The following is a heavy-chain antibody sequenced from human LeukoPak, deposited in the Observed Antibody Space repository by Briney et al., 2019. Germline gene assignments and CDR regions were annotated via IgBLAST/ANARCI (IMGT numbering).Heavy chain of an antibody. D-gene: IGHD3-22*01. Sequence: PEGSLRLSCAASGFTFSSYAMSWVRQAPGKGLEWVSAISGSGGSTYYADSVKGRFTISRDNSKNTLYLQMNSLRAEDTAVYYCAKDFRPHNYYDSSGYYGSDYWGQGTLVTASS. J-gene: IGHJ4*02. V-gene: IGHV3-23*01. CDR2: ISGSGGST. CDR1: GFTFSSYA. CDR3: AKDFRPHNYYDSSGYYGSDY.